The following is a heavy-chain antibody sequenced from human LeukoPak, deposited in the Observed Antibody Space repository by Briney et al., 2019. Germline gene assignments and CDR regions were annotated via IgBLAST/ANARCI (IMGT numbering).Heavy chain of an antibody. J-gene: IGHJ5*02. CDR1: GFTFSSYG. CDR3: ARIVDGYKGWFDP. CDR2: IRYDGSNK. V-gene: IGHV3-30*02. Sequence: GGSLRLSCAASGFTFSSYGMHWVRQAPGKGLEGVAFIRYDGSNKYYADSVKGRFTISRDNSKNTLYLQMNSLRAEDTAVYYCARIVDGYKGWFDPWGQGTLVTVSS. D-gene: IGHD5-24*01.